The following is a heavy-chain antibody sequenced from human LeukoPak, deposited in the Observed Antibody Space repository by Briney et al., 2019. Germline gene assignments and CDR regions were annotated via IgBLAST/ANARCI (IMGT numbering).Heavy chain of an antibody. CDR1: GFTFSSYS. Sequence: PGGSLRLSCAASGFTFSSYSMNWVRQAPGKGLEWVSYISSSSSTIYYADSVKGRFTISRDNAKNSLYLQMNSLRAEDTAVYYCASGQIAHSSGYSGYWGQGTLVTVSS. D-gene: IGHD3-22*01. V-gene: IGHV3-48*01. CDR2: ISSSSSTI. CDR3: ASGQIAHSSGYSGY. J-gene: IGHJ4*02.